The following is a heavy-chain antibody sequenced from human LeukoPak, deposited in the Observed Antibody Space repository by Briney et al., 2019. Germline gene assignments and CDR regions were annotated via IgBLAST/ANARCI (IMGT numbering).Heavy chain of an antibody. Sequence: GGSLRLSCAASGFTFSSYWMSWVRQAPGKGLEWVANIKQDGSEKYYVDSVKGRFTISRDNAKNSLYLQMNSLRAEDTAVYYCAKVAGSSPGIAVALPDYWGQGTLVTVSS. CDR2: IKQDGSEK. V-gene: IGHV3-7*01. CDR3: AKVAGSSPGIAVALPDY. CDR1: GFTFSSYW. J-gene: IGHJ4*02. D-gene: IGHD6-19*01.